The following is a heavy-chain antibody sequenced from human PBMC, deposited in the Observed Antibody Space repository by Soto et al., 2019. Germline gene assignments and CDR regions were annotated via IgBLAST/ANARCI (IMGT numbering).Heavy chain of an antibody. CDR1: GGSISSSNW. Sequence: SETLSLTCAVSGGSISSSNWWSWVRQPPGKGLEWIGEIYHSGSTNYNPSLKSRVTISVDKSKNQFSLKLSSVTAADTAVYYCARGWIMITFGGVIVNNWFDPWGQGTLVTVSS. J-gene: IGHJ5*02. CDR2: IYHSGST. V-gene: IGHV4-4*02. CDR3: ARGWIMITFGGVIVNNWFDP. D-gene: IGHD3-16*02.